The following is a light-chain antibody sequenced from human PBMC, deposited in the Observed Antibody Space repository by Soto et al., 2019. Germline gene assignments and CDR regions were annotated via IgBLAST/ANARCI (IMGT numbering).Light chain of an antibody. CDR3: QSYDSTLSGSEVV. Sequence: QTVVTQPPSVSGAPGQRVTISCTGSSSNIGSGYDVHWYQQLPGTAPKLLIYGNNNRPSGVPDRFSGSKSGTSASLAITGLQGEDEAEYYCQSYDSTLSGSEVVFGGGTQLTVL. CDR1: SSNIGSGYD. V-gene: IGLV1-40*01. CDR2: GNN. J-gene: IGLJ2*01.